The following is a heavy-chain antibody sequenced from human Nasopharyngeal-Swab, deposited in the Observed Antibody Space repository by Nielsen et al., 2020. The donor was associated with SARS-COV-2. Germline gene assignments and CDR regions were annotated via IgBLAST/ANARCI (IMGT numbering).Heavy chain of an antibody. Sequence: GESLKISCAASGFTFGSYAMHWVRQAPGKGLEWVAVISYDGSNKYYADSVKGRFTISRDNSKNTLYLQMNSLRAEDTAVYYCARDQGGLLDPWGQGTLVTVSS. D-gene: IGHD3-16*01. CDR1: GFTFGSYA. J-gene: IGHJ5*02. V-gene: IGHV3-30-3*01. CDR2: ISYDGSNK. CDR3: ARDQGGLLDP.